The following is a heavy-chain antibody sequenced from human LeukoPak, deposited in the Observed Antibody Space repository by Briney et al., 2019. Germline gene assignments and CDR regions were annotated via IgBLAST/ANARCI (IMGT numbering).Heavy chain of an antibody. J-gene: IGHJ4*02. CDR1: GFTVSSNY. CDR2: ISGSGGST. Sequence: GGSLRLSCAASGFTVSSNYMSWVRPAPGKGLEWVSAISGSGGSTYYADSVKGRFTISRDNSKNTLYLQMNSLRAEDTAVSYCAKGHRYCSSTSCPQGDYWGQGTLVTVSS. V-gene: IGHV3-23*01. D-gene: IGHD2-2*01. CDR3: AKGHRYCSSTSCPQGDY.